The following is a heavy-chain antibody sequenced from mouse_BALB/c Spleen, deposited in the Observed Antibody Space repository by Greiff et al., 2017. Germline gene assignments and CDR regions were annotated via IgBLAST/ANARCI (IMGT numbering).Heavy chain of an antibody. V-gene: IGHV14-4*02. CDR2: IDPENGDT. CDR1: GFNIKDYY. CDR3: NAHYYYFDY. D-gene: IGHD1-1*01. J-gene: IGHJ2*01. Sequence: EVKLQESGAELVRSGASVKLSCTASGFNIKDYYMHWVKQRPEQGLEWIGWIDPENGDTEYAPKFQGKATMTADTSSNTAYLQLSSLTSEDTAVYYCNAHYYYFDYWGQGTTLTVSS.